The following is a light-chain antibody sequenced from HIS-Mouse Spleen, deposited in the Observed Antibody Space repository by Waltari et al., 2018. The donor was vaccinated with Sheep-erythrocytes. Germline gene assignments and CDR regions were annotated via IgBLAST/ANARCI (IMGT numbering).Light chain of an antibody. CDR2: QDS. J-gene: IGLJ2*01. CDR1: KLGDKY. CDR3: QAWDSSTVV. V-gene: IGLV3-1*01. Sequence: SYELTHPASVSVSPGQTASITSSGDKLGDKYACWYPQKPGHSPVLVIYQDSKRPSGIPERFSGSNSGNTATLTISGTQAMDEADYYCQAWDSSTVVFGGGTKLTVL.